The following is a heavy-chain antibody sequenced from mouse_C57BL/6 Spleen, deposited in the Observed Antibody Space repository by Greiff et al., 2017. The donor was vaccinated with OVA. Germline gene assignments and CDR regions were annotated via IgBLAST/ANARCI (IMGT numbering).Heavy chain of an antibody. CDR1: GYTFTSYW. CDR2: IYPGSGST. J-gene: IGHJ2*01. Sequence: QVQLQQPGAELVKPGASVKLSCTASGYTFTSYWITWVKQRPGQGLEWIGDIYPGSGSTNYNEKFKSKATLTVDTSSSTAYLQLSSLTSEDTAVYYCAGHDGSSYLDYWGQGTTLTVSS. CDR3: AGHDGSSYLDY. V-gene: IGHV1-55*01. D-gene: IGHD1-1*01.